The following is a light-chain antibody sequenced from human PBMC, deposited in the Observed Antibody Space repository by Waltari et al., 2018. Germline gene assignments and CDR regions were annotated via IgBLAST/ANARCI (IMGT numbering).Light chain of an antibody. V-gene: IGKV1-5*03. Sequence: DIQMTQSPSTLPASVGDRVTITCRASQSISSWLAWYQQKTGKAPKLLIYQAFNLVSGVPSRFSGSGSGTEFTLTINSLQPDDFATYYCQQYNTYSRTFGQGTKVEIK. CDR2: QAF. CDR1: QSISSW. CDR3: QQYNTYSRT. J-gene: IGKJ1*01.